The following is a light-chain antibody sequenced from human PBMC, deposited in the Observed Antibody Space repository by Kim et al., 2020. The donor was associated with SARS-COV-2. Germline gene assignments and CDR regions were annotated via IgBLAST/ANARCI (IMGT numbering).Light chain of an antibody. Sequence: QSVLTQPPSVSAAPGQKVTISCSGSSSNIGNNYVSWYQQLPGTAPKLLIYDNNKRPSGIPDRFSGSKSGTSATLGTTGLQTGDEADYYCGTWDSSLSAWVFGGGTQLTVL. V-gene: IGLV1-51*01. J-gene: IGLJ3*02. CDR3: GTWDSSLSAWV. CDR1: SSNIGNNY. CDR2: DNN.